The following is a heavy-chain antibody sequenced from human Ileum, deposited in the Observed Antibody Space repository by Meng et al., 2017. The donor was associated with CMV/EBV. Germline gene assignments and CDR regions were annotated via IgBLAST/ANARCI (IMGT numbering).Heavy chain of an antibody. CDR2: IYSGGTT. D-gene: IGHD5-24*01. V-gene: IGHV3-66*02. Sequence: GGSLRLSCAASGVAVSSNFFSWVRQAPGKGLEWVSVIYSGGTTYYTESVNGRFTISRDGSKNMVYLQMNSLRPEDTAMYYCARDLGPKHDYNWRAFAIWGQGTMVTVSS. CDR3: ARDLGPKHDYNWRAFAI. J-gene: IGHJ3*02. CDR1: GVAVSSNF.